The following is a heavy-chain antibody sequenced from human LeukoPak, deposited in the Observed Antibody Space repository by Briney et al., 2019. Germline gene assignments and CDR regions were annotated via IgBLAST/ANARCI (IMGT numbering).Heavy chain of an antibody. J-gene: IGHJ4*02. Sequence: ASVKVSCKASGYIFTDYYMHWVRQAPGQGLEWMGWISSYNANTNYAQKLQGRVTITTDISTSTAYMELRSLRSDDTAFYYCARDFIYGGRLFDYWGQGTLVTVSS. D-gene: IGHD4/OR15-4a*01. CDR1: GYIFTDYY. CDR2: ISSYNANT. CDR3: ARDFIYGGRLFDY. V-gene: IGHV1-18*04.